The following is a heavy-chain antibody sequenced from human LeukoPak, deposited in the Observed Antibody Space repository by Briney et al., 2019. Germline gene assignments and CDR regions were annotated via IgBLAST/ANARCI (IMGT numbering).Heavy chain of an antibody. D-gene: IGHD6-6*01. Sequence: PGGSLRLSCTASGFTFGDYAMSWFRQAPGKGLEWVSFIRSKAFGGTTEYAASVKGRFTISRDDSKNIAYLQMNSLKTEDTAVYYCTRAAYSSSFLYWGQGTLVTVSS. CDR3: TRAAYSSSFLY. CDR1: GFTFGDYA. V-gene: IGHV3-49*03. J-gene: IGHJ4*02. CDR2: IRSKAFGGTT.